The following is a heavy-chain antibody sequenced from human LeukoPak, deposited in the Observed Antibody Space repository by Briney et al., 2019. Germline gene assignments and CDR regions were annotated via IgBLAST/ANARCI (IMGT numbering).Heavy chain of an antibody. V-gene: IGHV4-4*07. Sequence: PSETLSLTCTVSGGSISSYYWSWIRQPAGKGLEWIGRIYTSGSTNYNPSLKSRVTMSVDTSKNQFSLKLSSVAAADTAVYYCARDRDYGDLYYFDYWGQGTLVTVSS. CDR1: GGSISSYY. D-gene: IGHD4-17*01. J-gene: IGHJ4*02. CDR3: ARDRDYGDLYYFDY. CDR2: IYTSGST.